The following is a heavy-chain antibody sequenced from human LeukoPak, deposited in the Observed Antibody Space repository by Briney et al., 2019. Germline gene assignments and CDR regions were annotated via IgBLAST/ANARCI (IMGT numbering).Heavy chain of an antibody. Sequence: SETLSLTCAVYGGSFSGYYWSWIRQPPGKGLEWIGYIYYSGSTNYNPSLKSRVTISVDTSKNQFSLKLSSVTAADTAVYYCARSLVAAAGTLDYWGQGTLVTVSS. CDR1: GGSFSGYY. V-gene: IGHV4-59*12. D-gene: IGHD6-13*01. CDR2: IYYSGST. J-gene: IGHJ4*02. CDR3: ARSLVAAAGTLDY.